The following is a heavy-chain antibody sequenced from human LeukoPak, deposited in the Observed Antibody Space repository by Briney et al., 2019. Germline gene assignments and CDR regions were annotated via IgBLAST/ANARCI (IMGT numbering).Heavy chain of an antibody. V-gene: IGHV3-48*01. Sequence: PGGSLRLSCAASGFTFSSYSMNWVRQAPGKGLEWVSYISSSSSTIYYADSVKGRFTISRDNAKNSLYLQMNSLRAEDTAVYYCARAWPPHDFWSGPFDYWGQGTLVTVSS. CDR1: GFTFSSYS. CDR3: ARAWPPHDFWSGPFDY. D-gene: IGHD3-3*01. CDR2: ISSSSSTI. J-gene: IGHJ4*02.